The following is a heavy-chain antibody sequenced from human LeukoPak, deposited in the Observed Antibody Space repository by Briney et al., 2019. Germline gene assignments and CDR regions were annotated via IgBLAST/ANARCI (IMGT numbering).Heavy chain of an antibody. Sequence: GGSLRLSCAASGFIFSNYAMSWVRQAPGKGLQWVSAFSGSGGSTYYADSVKGRFTISRDNSRNTLYLQMNSLRAEDTAVYYCARTTEGGYTYDYFYYYYMDVWGKGTTVTISS. CDR2: FSGSGGST. CDR3: ARTTEGGYTYDYFYYYYMDV. V-gene: IGHV3-23*01. CDR1: GFIFSNYA. J-gene: IGHJ6*03. D-gene: IGHD5-18*01.